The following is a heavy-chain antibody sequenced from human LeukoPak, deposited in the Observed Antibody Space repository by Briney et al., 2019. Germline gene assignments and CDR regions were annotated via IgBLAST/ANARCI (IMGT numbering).Heavy chain of an antibody. CDR1: GGTFSSYA. Sequence: ASVKVSCKASGGTFSSYAISWVRQAPGQGLEWMGGITPIFGTANYAQKFQGRVTITADESTSTAYMELSSLRSEDTAVYYCARDTTNYRKSDIVVVVAAAIWGQGTMVTVSS. CDR2: ITPIFGTA. CDR3: ARDTTNYRKSDIVVVVAAAI. V-gene: IGHV1-69*13. J-gene: IGHJ3*02. D-gene: IGHD2-15*01.